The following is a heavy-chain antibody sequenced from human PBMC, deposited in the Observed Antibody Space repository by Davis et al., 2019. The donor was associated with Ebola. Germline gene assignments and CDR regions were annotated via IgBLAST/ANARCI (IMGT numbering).Heavy chain of an antibody. Sequence: MPSETLSLTCGVSGGSISSNNWWSWVRQPPGKGLEWIGEIYHSGTTNYNPSLKSRVTISVDKSKNQFSLKLNSVTAADTAVYYCARGDSYYDPSGYYAGPEAPDHWGQGTLVSVSS. CDR2: IYHSGTT. CDR3: ARGDSYYDPSGYYAGPEAPDH. D-gene: IGHD3-22*01. V-gene: IGHV4-4*02. J-gene: IGHJ4*02. CDR1: GGSISSNNW.